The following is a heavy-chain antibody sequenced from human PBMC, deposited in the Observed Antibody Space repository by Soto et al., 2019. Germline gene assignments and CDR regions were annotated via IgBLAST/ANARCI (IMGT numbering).Heavy chain of an antibody. CDR1: GFSLSTNGMG. Sequence: QITVKESGLTLVKPTETLTLTCTFSGFSLSTNGMGVGWIRQPPGKALEWLALIYWDDDKRYSRSLRSRLTITKDTSKNPVYLTMTSMDPVDTATYYCARLTRGVYDLDRLWEKFDYWGQGALVTVSS. V-gene: IGHV2-5*02. CDR3: ARLTRGVYDLDRLWEKFDY. J-gene: IGHJ4*02. D-gene: IGHD5-12*01. CDR2: IYWDDDK.